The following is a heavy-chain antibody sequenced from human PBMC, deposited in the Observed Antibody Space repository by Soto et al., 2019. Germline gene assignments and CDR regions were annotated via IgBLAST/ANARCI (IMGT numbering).Heavy chain of an antibody. J-gene: IGHJ4*02. D-gene: IGHD2-2*01. CDR2: INGGASST. V-gene: IGHV3-23*01. Sequence: QAGGSLRLSCTASGFTFRAFAMAWVRQAPGKGLDWVSTINGGASSTYYADSVRDRFTISRDNSKNTLYLEMNSLRVEDTAVYFCAKEPEMPGRGLDYWGQGALVTVSS. CDR3: AKEPEMPGRGLDY. CDR1: GFTFRAFA.